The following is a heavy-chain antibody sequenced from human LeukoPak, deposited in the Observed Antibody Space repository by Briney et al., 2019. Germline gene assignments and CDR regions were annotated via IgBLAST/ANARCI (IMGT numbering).Heavy chain of an antibody. CDR3: ARDPAYYYDSSGYPGDY. Sequence: GASVKVSCKASGGTFSSYAISWVRQAPGQGLEWMGRIIPILGIANYAQKFQGGVTITADKSTSTAYMELSSLRSEDTAVYYCARDPAYYYDSSGYPGDYWGQGTLVTVSS. V-gene: IGHV1-69*04. CDR2: IIPILGIA. D-gene: IGHD3-22*01. CDR1: GGTFSSYA. J-gene: IGHJ4*02.